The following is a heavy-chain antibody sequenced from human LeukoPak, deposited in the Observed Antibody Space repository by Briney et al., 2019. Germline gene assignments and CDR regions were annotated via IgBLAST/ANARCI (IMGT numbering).Heavy chain of an antibody. CDR1: GYHFTGYH. CDR2: ICTDSGDT. J-gene: IGHJ5*02. V-gene: IGHV1-2*02. Sequence: GASVKVSCKVSGYHFTGYHVHWVRQAPGQGLEWIGRICTDSGDTNGAQKFQGRVTMTRDTSISTAYMEFSGLTSDDSAVYYCAGLGSTVKGRIDPWGQGTPVTVST. CDR3: AGLGSTVKGRIDP. D-gene: IGHD5/OR15-5a*01.